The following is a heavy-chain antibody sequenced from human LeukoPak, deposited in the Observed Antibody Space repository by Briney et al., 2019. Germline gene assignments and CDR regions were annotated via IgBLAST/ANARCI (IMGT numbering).Heavy chain of an antibody. Sequence: SETLSLTCTVSGGSISSSSYYWGWIRQPPGKGLEWIGSIYYSGSTYYNPSLKSRVTISVDTSKNQFSLKLSSVTAAATAVYYCARQAKISMIVVVRTYYFDYWGQGTLVTVSS. CDR2: IYYSGST. CDR3: ARQAKISMIVVVRTYYFDY. CDR1: GGSISSSSYY. V-gene: IGHV4-39*01. J-gene: IGHJ4*02. D-gene: IGHD3-22*01.